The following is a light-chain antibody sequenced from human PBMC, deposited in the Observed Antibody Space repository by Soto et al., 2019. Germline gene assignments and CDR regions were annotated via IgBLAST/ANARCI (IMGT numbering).Light chain of an antibody. Sequence: QSVLTQSPSASGTPGQRVTISCSGSNSNIGGNYVYWYQQLSGAAPRLLIYRDTQRPSGVPDRFSGSKSDTSASLAISGLRSEDDADYYCAAWDDSLGGVVFGGGTKLTVL. J-gene: IGLJ2*01. CDR2: RDT. V-gene: IGLV1-47*01. CDR3: AAWDDSLGGVV. CDR1: NSNIGGNY.